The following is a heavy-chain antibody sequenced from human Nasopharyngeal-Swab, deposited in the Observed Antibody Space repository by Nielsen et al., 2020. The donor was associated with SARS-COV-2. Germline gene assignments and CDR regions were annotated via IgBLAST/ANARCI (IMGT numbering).Heavy chain of an antibody. CDR1: GFTFDDYT. Sequence: GGSLRLSWAASGFTFDDYTMHWVRQAPGKGLEWVSLISWDGGSTYYADSVKGRFTISRDNSKNSLYLQMNSLRTEGTALYYCAKGGIAARLFPFDYWGQGTLVTVSS. CDR3: AKGGIAARLFPFDY. J-gene: IGHJ4*02. D-gene: IGHD6-6*01. CDR2: ISWDGGST. V-gene: IGHV3-43*01.